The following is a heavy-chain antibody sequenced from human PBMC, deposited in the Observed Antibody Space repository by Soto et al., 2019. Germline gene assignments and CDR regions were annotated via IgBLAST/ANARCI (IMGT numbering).Heavy chain of an antibody. Sequence: PSETLSLTCTVSGGSIGSYYWSWIRQPPGTGLEWIGYIFYSGSTNYNPSFQRRLTISVDTSKNQFSLKLSSVTAADTAVYYCARVVDYDSLTGYYRGAGWFDPWGQGTLVT. V-gene: IGHV4-59*01. D-gene: IGHD3-9*01. CDR3: ARVVDYDSLTGYYRGAGWFDP. CDR2: IFYSGST. CDR1: GGSIGSYY. J-gene: IGHJ5*01.